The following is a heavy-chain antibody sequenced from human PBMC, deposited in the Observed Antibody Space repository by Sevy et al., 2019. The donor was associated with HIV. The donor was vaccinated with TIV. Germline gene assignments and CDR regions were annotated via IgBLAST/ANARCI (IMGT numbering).Heavy chain of an antibody. CDR1: GFTFSSYA. D-gene: IGHD6-25*01. V-gene: IGHV3-23*01. J-gene: IGHJ4*02. CDR3: AKDLWQRTVLAASPFDN. Sequence: GGSLRLSCAASGFTFSSYAMSWVRQAPGKGLEWVSAISGSGGSTYYADSVKGRFTISRDNSKNTLYLQMNSLRAEDTAVYYCAKDLWQRTVLAASPFDNWGQGTLVTVSS. CDR2: ISGSGGST.